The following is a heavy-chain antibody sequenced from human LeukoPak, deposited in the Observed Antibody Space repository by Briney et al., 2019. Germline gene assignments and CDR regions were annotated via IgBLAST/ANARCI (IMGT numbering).Heavy chain of an antibody. Sequence: PGGSLRLSCAASGFTFSDAWMSWVRQVPGMGLEWVGRIKSKTDGGTTDYAAPVKGRFTISRDDSKNRLYLQINSLKTEDTAAYYCTADMPESSRAADYWGQGTLVTVSS. V-gene: IGHV3-15*01. CDR3: TADMPESSRAADY. D-gene: IGHD2-2*01. CDR2: IKSKTDGGTT. CDR1: GFTFSDAW. J-gene: IGHJ4*02.